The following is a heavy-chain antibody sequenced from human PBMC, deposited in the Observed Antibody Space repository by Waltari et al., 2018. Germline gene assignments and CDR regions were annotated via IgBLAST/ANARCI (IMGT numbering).Heavy chain of an antibody. CDR3: LNLAYCNPSTCHPRPG. CDR1: GGSFTSYY. D-gene: IGHD2-21*01. CDR2: LTHRGST. V-gene: IGHV4-34*01. Sequence: QVKLKQWGAGLLKPSETLSLTCSVDGGSFTSYYWSWIRQPPGKGLEWIGELTHRGSTHYNPSLTGRVTMSVDKSKSQFSLKLTSVTAADTAVYYCLNLAYCNPSTCHPRPGWGPGNLVVVSS. J-gene: IGHJ4*02.